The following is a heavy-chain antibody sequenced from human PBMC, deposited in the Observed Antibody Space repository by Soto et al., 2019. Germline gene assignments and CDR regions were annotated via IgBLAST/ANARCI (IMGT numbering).Heavy chain of an antibody. D-gene: IGHD3-10*01. Sequence: QVHLQESGPGLVKPSETLSLTCAVSGDSIKTETWWSWLRQLPGTGLEWICEIKHTGDANANPALRSRVSMSVDRPTNQFFLNLRSVSAADTAVYFCAREVRLHWFESWGQGTLVTVSS. V-gene: IGHV4-4*02. CDR2: IKHTGDA. CDR3: AREVRLHWFES. J-gene: IGHJ5*01. CDR1: GDSIKTETW.